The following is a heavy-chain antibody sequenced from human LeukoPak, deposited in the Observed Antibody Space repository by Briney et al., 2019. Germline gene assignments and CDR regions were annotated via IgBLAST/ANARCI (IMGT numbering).Heavy chain of an antibody. CDR3: AKFTRFGRVIVDH. D-gene: IGHD3-22*01. CDR1: GFTFSSYV. CDR2: ISASGGIK. V-gene: IGHV3-23*01. J-gene: IGHJ4*02. Sequence: GGSLRLSCAASGFTFSSYVMNWVRQAPGKGLEWVSGISASGGIKDYTDSVRGRFTISRDSSKNTLSLQMNSLRAEDTAVYYCAKFTRFGRVIVDHWGQGTLVTVSS.